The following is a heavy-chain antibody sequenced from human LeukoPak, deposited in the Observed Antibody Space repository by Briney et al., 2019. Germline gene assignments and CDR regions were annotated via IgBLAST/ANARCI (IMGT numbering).Heavy chain of an antibody. Sequence: GGSLRLSCAASGFTFSSYSMNWVRQAPGKGLEWVSSISSSSSYIYYVDSVRGRFTMSRDNAKNSLYLQMNSLRAEDTAVYYCARVLEAASFDYWGQGTPVTVSS. J-gene: IGHJ4*02. CDR1: GFTFSSYS. V-gene: IGHV3-21*01. CDR2: ISSSSSYI. CDR3: ARVLEAASFDY. D-gene: IGHD6-13*01.